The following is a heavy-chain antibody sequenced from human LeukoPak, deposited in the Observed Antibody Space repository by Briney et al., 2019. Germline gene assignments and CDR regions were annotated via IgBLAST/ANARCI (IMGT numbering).Heavy chain of an antibody. J-gene: IGHJ4*02. CDR3: ARGSGRYSGYDFDY. CDR2: LSYDGINK. V-gene: IGHV3-30-3*01. CDR1: GFTFSSYA. D-gene: IGHD5-12*01. Sequence: GGSLRLSCAASGFTFSSYAFHWVRQAPGEGLEWVAVLSYDGINKYYADSVKGRFTISRDNAKNTLFLQMSSLRAEDTAVYYCARGSGRYSGYDFDYWGQGTLVTVSS.